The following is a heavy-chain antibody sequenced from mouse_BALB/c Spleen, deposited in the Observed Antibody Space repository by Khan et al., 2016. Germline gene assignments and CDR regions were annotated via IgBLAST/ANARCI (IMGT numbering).Heavy chain of an antibody. CDR2: IDPANGNT. D-gene: IGHD6-1*01. J-gene: IGHJ3*01. CDR1: GFNIKDTY. CDR3: ARGSLAY. V-gene: IGHV14-3*02. Sequence: VQLQQSGAELVKPGASVKLSCTASGFNIKDTYIHWVKQRPEQGLEWIGRIDPANGNTKYDPKFQGKATITADPSSNTAYLQLTSLTSEDTAVYYCARGSLAYWGQGTLVTVSA.